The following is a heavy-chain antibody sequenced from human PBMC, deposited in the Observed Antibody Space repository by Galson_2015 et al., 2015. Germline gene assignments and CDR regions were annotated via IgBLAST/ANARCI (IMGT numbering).Heavy chain of an antibody. Sequence: SLRLSCAASGFIFSTYAMHWVRQAPGKGLEWVAFISSDGSNKEYADSVKGRFTISRDNSKNTLFLQMNSLRPEDTAVYYCAKPRELPHNYGSGSSFDYWGQGTLGTVSS. CDR3: AKPRELPHNYGSGSSFDY. V-gene: IGHV3-30*18. D-gene: IGHD3-10*01. CDR2: ISSDGSNK. J-gene: IGHJ4*02. CDR1: GFIFSTYA.